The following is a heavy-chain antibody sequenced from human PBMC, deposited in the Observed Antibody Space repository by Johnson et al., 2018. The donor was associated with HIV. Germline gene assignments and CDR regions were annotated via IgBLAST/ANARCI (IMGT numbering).Heavy chain of an antibody. CDR1: GFTFSSYA. CDR2: INSEGSST. D-gene: IGHD2-21*01. V-gene: IGHV3-74*02. CDR3: ARASVVVPFYAFDI. J-gene: IGHJ3*02. Sequence: VQLVESGGGLVKPGGSLRLSCGASGFTFSSYAMTWVRQGPGKGLEWVSRINSEGSSTTYADSVKGRFTISRDNAKNTLYLQMNSLRAEDTAVYYCARASVVVPFYAFDIWGQGTMVTVSS.